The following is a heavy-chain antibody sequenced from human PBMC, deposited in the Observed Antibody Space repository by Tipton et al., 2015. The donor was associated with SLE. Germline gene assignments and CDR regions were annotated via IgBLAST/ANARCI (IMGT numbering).Heavy chain of an antibody. CDR3: ARDGGEYYFDY. D-gene: IGHD3-10*01. CDR1: GGSISSYY. CDR2: IYYSGST. Sequence: TLSLTCTVSGGSISSYYWSWIRQPPGKGLEWIGYIYYSGSTNYNPSLKSRVTISVDTSKNQFSLKLSSATAADTAVYYCARDGGEYYFDYWGQGTLVTVSS. J-gene: IGHJ4*02. V-gene: IGHV4-59*12.